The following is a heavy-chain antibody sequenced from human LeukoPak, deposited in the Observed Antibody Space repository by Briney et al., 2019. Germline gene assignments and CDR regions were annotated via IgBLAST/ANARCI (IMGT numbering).Heavy chain of an antibody. CDR2: ISSSSSYI. V-gene: IGHV3-21*01. Sequence: GGSLRLSCAASGFTFSSYSMNWVRQAPGKGLEWVSSISSSSSYIYYADSVKGRFTISRDNAKNSLYLQMNSLRAEDTAVYYCARDITGGSSSWYGYNWFDPWGQGTLVTVSS. D-gene: IGHD6-13*01. CDR1: GFTFSSYS. CDR3: ARDITGGSSSWYGYNWFDP. J-gene: IGHJ5*02.